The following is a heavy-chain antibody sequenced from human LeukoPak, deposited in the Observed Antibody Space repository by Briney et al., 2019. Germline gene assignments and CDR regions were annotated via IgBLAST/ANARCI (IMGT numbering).Heavy chain of an antibody. J-gene: IGHJ4*02. CDR3: ARVWDSYFDY. D-gene: IGHD1-26*01. Sequence: PGGSLRLSCAASGFTFSSYAMHWVRQAPRKGLEWVAVISYDGSNKYYADSVKGRFTISRDNSKNTLYLQMNSLRAEDTAVYYCARVWDSYFDYWGQGTLVTVSS. V-gene: IGHV3-30*14. CDR1: GFTFSSYA. CDR2: ISYDGSNK.